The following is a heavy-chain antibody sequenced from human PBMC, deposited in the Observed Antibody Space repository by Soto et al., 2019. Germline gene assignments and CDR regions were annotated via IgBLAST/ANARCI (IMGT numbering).Heavy chain of an antibody. V-gene: IGHV3-74*01. CDR1: GLAFTTDW. CDR2: IKSDRTTT. J-gene: IGHJ4*02. CDR3: ADLCASTYTLRPFDR. D-gene: IGHD2-2*02. Sequence: GGSLTLSCEASGLAFTTDWMHCVLQAPPKGWVWGSGIKSDRTTTPYTDSVKSRFTISIDNAKNTLSLQMSSLSAADTAVYYGADLCASTYTLRPFDRCGQGTLVTVSS.